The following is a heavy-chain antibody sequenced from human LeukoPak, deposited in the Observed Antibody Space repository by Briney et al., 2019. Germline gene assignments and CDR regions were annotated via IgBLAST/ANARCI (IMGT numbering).Heavy chain of an antibody. Sequence: PGGSLRLSCTASGSTFSTYPMTWVRQAPGQGLEWVSAISGNSVTIYYADSVKGRFNISRDNSKKMLFLQMNSLRAEDTAIYYCAKDLEKRLLGAFDIWGQGTMVTVSS. V-gene: IGHV3-23*01. CDR3: AKDLEKRLLGAFDI. D-gene: IGHD6-25*01. J-gene: IGHJ3*02. CDR1: GSTFSTYP. CDR2: ISGNSVTI.